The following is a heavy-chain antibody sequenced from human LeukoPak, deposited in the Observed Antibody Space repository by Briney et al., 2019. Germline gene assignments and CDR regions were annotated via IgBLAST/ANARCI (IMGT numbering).Heavy chain of an antibody. CDR1: GYTFTGYH. V-gene: IGHV1-2*06. Sequence: ASVTVSCKASGYTFTGYHMHWVRRAPGQGLEWMGRINPNSGDTNYAQKFQGRVTMTRDTSISTAYMELSRLRSDDTAVYYCARDYCSSTSCLFDYWGQGPLVTVSS. D-gene: IGHD2-2*01. CDR2: INPNSGDT. J-gene: IGHJ4*02. CDR3: ARDYCSSTSCLFDY.